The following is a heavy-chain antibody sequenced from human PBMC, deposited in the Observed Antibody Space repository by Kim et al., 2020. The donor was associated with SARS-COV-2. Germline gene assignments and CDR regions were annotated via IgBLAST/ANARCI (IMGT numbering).Heavy chain of an antibody. CDR1: GGSISSGGYY. D-gene: IGHD2-21*02. V-gene: IGHV4-31*03. CDR2: IYYSGST. J-gene: IGHJ4*02. Sequence: SETLSLTCTVSGGSISSGGYYWSWIRQHPGNGLEWIGYIYYSGSTYYNPSLKSRVTISVDTSKNRFSLKLSSVTAADTAVYYCARAPGGDSSFDYWGQGTLVTVSS. CDR3: ARAPGGDSSFDY.